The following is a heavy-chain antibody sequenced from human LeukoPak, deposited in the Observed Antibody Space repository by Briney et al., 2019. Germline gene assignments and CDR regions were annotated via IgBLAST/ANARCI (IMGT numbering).Heavy chain of an antibody. Sequence: SQTLSLTCTVSGGSISSGGYYWSWIRQHPGKGLEWIGYIYYSGSTYYNPSLKSRVTISVDTSKNQFSLKLSSVTAADTAVYYCARADCSSTSCYAGGEFDYWGQGTLVTVSS. CDR2: IYYSGST. CDR1: GGSISSGGYY. CDR3: ARADCSSTSCYAGGEFDY. J-gene: IGHJ4*02. V-gene: IGHV4-31*03. D-gene: IGHD2-2*01.